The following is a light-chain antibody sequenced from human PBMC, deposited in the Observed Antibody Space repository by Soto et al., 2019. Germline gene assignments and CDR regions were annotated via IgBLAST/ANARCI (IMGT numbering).Light chain of an antibody. J-gene: IGKJ1*01. CDR1: QSIGSW. CDR3: QQYNSYPWT. Sequence: DIQMTQSPSTLSASVGDRVTITCRASQSIGSWLAWYQQKPGKAPKLLIYKASSLESGVPSRFSGSGSGTEFTVTISSLQPDDFATYYCQQYNSYPWTFGQGTKVEIK. V-gene: IGKV1-5*03. CDR2: KAS.